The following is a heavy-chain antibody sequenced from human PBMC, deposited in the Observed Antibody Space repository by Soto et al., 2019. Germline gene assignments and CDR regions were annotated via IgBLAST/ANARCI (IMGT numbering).Heavy chain of an antibody. CDR3: AREQCSPLDRYCADGGVDWVDP. D-gene: IGHD2-8*01. CDR2: ISGSGATT. Sequence: EVQLLQSGGGLVQPGGSLRLSCAASGFSFSSYAMSWVRQAPGKGLEWVSAISGSGATTFYADSMKGRFTISRDNSRDTLYLQINSLRAEDTAVYFCAREQCSPLDRYCADGGVDWVDPWGRGTLVTVSS. CDR1: GFSFSSYA. V-gene: IGHV3-23*01. J-gene: IGHJ5*02.